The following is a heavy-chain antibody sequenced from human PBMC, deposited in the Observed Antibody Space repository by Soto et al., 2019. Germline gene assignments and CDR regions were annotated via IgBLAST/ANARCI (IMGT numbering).Heavy chain of an antibody. Sequence: ASVKVSCKASGYTFTGYYMHWVRQAPGQGLEWMGWINPNSGGTNYAQKFQGWVTMTRDTSISTAYMELSRLRSDDTAVYYCARAADTAMDHNWFDPWGQGTLVTVSS. J-gene: IGHJ5*02. V-gene: IGHV1-2*04. CDR1: GYTFTGYY. CDR2: INPNSGGT. CDR3: ARAADTAMDHNWFDP. D-gene: IGHD5-18*01.